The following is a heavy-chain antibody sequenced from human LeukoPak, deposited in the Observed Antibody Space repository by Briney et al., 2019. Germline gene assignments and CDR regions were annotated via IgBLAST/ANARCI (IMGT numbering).Heavy chain of an antibody. V-gene: IGHV4-59*01. J-gene: IGHJ4*02. Sequence: SETLSLTCTVSGGSINNYYWSWIRQPPGKGLEWIGYIYYRGSTNYNPSLKSRVTFSVDTSKNQFSLKLNSVTAADTAVYYCASGGDLTPLDYWGQGTLVTVSS. D-gene: IGHD3-16*01. CDR3: ASGGDLTPLDY. CDR1: GGSINNYY. CDR2: IYYRGST.